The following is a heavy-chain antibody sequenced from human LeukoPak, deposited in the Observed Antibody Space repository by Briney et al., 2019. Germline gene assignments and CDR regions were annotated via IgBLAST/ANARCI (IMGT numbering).Heavy chain of an antibody. CDR1: GFTFGDYA. D-gene: IGHD4-17*01. V-gene: IGHV3-49*04. Sequence: GGSLRLSCTASGFTFGDYAISWVRQAPGKGLEWVGFIRSKDYGGTTDYAASVKGRFIISRDDSKSIAYLQMNSLKTEDAAVYYCTRDRWGGDYISRGMDVWGKGTTVTISS. CDR2: IRSKDYGGTT. CDR3: TRDRWGGDYISRGMDV. J-gene: IGHJ6*04.